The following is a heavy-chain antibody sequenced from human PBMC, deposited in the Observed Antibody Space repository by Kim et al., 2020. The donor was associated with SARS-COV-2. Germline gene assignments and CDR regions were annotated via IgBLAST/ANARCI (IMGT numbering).Heavy chain of an antibody. Sequence: ASVKVSCKASGYTFTGYYMHWVRQAPGQGLEWMGWINPNSGGTNYAQKFQGRVTMTRDTSISTAYMELSRLRSDDTAVYYCARDVSDYYDSSGFYSYWGQGTLVTVSS. CDR3: ARDVSDYYDSSGFYSY. J-gene: IGHJ4*02. CDR2: INPNSGGT. D-gene: IGHD3-22*01. CDR1: GYTFTGYY. V-gene: IGHV1-2*02.